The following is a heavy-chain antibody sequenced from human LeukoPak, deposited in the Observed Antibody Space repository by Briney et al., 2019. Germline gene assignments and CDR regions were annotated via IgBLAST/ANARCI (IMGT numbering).Heavy chain of an antibody. CDR3: ASVMVDYYDSSGYLYYFDY. Sequence: SETLSLTCTVSGGSISSYYWSWIRQPPGKGLEWIGYIRYSGSTNYNPSLKSRVTISVDTSKNQFSLKLSSVTAADTAVYYCASVMVDYYDSSGYLYYFDYWGQGTLVTVSS. CDR1: GGSISSYY. D-gene: IGHD3-22*01. V-gene: IGHV4-59*08. CDR2: IRYSGST. J-gene: IGHJ4*02.